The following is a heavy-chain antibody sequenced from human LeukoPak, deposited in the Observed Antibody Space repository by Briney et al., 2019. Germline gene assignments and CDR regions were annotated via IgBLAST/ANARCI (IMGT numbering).Heavy chain of an antibody. J-gene: IGHJ4*02. CDR2: LNSDGSSI. V-gene: IGHV3-74*01. D-gene: IGHD6-19*01. CDR1: GFTFSSSW. Sequence: GGSLRLSCAASGFTFSSSWMHWVRQVPGKGLVWVSRLNSDGSSINYADSVKGRFTIYRDNAENTLYLQMNSLRVEDTAVYYCARGVAGTLDYWGQGTLVTVSS. CDR3: ARGVAGTLDY.